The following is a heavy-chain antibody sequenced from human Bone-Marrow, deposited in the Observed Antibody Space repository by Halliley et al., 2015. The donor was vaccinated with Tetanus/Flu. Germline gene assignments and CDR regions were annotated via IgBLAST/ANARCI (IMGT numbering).Heavy chain of an antibody. CDR1: GFTLTDHY. J-gene: IGHJ4*02. CDR3: VREEAKGMAAPLHFDY. V-gene: IGHV3-11*01. CDR2: ISPSGYTI. Sequence: SLRLSCAASGFTLTDHYMSWVRQAPGKGLEWVSYISPSGYTIYYTDSVKGRFTISRDTAKSTLYLQMDSLRAKDTAVYYCVREEAKGMAAPLHFDYWGQGALVTVSS. D-gene: IGHD6-13*01.